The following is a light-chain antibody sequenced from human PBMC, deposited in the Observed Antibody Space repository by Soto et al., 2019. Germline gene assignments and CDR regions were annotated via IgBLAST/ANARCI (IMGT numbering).Light chain of an antibody. CDR3: QQYTDYSRT. CDR2: DAS. J-gene: IGKJ1*01. V-gene: IGKV1-5*01. Sequence: DMQVTQSPSTLSAGLLDRVTITCRASQSISSRLAWYQVKPGRVPKLLISDASTLERGVPTTFSGSGSGTEFTLTISALQPDDFATYYCQQYTDYSRTFGQGTKV. CDR1: QSISSR.